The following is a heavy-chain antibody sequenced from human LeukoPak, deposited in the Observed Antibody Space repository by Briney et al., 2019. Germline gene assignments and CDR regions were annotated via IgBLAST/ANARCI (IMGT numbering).Heavy chain of an antibody. CDR1: GYTLTELS. J-gene: IGHJ4*02. CDR2: FDPEDGET. D-gene: IGHD6-6*01. V-gene: IGHV1-24*01. Sequence: ASVKVSRRVSGYTLTELSMHWVRQAPGKGLEWMGGFDPEDGETIYAQKFQGRVTMTEDTSTDTAYMELSSLRSEDTAVYYCATGPSSIAARSPFANIDYWGQGTLVTVSS. CDR3: ATGPSSIAARSPFANIDY.